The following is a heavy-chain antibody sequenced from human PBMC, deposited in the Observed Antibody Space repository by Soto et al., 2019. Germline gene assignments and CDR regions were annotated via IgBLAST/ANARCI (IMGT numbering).Heavy chain of an antibody. Sequence: ASVKVSCKASGYTFTSYGISWVRQAPGQGLEWMGWISAYNGNTNYAQKLQGRVTMTTDTSTSTAYMGLRSLRSDDTAVYYCARDWGRIAVAGTSLFDYWGQGTLVTVSS. CDR2: ISAYNGNT. J-gene: IGHJ4*02. CDR1: GYTFTSYG. V-gene: IGHV1-18*01. CDR3: ARDWGRIAVAGTSLFDY. D-gene: IGHD6-19*01.